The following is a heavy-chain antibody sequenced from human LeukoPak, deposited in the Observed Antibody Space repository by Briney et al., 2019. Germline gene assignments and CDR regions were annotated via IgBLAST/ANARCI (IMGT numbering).Heavy chain of an antibody. CDR2: IYYSGST. J-gene: IGHJ3*02. V-gene: IGHV4-39*07. D-gene: IGHD3-22*01. CDR1: GGSISSSSYY. CDR3: AGSDDSPLYAFDI. Sequence: SETLSLTCTASGGSISSSSYYWGWIRQPPGKGLEWIGSIYYSGSTYYNPSLKSRVTISVDTSKNQFSLKLSSVTAADTAVYYCAGSDDSPLYAFDIWGQGTMVTVSS.